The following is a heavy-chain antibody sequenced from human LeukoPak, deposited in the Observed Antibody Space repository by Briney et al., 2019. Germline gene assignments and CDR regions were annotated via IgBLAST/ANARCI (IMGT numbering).Heavy chain of an antibody. CDR2: MNPNSGNT. Sequence: ASVKVSCKASGYTFTSYDINWVRQATGQGLEWMGWMNPNSGNTAYAQNFQGRVTITRNTSISTAYMELSSLRSEDTAVYYSAKSGLNRFDYWGQGTLVTVSS. J-gene: IGHJ4*02. V-gene: IGHV1-8*03. CDR3: AKSGLNRFDY. D-gene: IGHD2-15*01. CDR1: GYTFTSYD.